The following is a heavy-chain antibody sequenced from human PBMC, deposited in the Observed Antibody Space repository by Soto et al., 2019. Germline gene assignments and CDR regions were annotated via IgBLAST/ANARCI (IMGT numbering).Heavy chain of an antibody. CDR2: ISYDGSNK. Sequence: GESLKISCAASGFTFSSYAMHWVRQAPGKGLEWVAVISYDGSNKYYADSVKGRFTISRDNSKNTLYLQMNSLRAEDTAVYYCARESIAAAGKGSFDIWGQGTMVTVSS. CDR3: ARESIAAAGKGSFDI. V-gene: IGHV3-30*04. J-gene: IGHJ3*02. CDR1: GFTFSSYA. D-gene: IGHD6-13*01.